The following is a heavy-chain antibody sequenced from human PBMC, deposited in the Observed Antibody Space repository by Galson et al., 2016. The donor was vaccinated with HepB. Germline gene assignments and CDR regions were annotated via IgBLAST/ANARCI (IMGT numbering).Heavy chain of an antibody. CDR2: VSYSENDA. CDR3: ARALQDLYDSSDAFAL. CDR1: GFTFSSYA. Sequence: SLRLSCAASGFTFSSYAMHWVRQAPGKGPEWVAVVSYSENDAYYLESVKGRFTVSRDNSKNTLYLQMDRLRPEDTAMYYCARALQDLYDSSDAFALWGQGTLVTVAS. J-gene: IGHJ3*01. V-gene: IGHV3-30*04. D-gene: IGHD3-22*01.